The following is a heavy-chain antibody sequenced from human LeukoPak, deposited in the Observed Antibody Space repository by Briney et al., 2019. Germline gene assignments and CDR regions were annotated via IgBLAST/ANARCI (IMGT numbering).Heavy chain of an antibody. CDR1: GFTFSSYG. V-gene: IGHV3-30*18. D-gene: IGHD6-13*01. CDR2: ISYDGSNK. Sequence: GGSLRLSCAASGFTFSSYGLHWVRQAPGKGLEWVAVISYDGSNKYYADSVKGRFTISRDSSRNTLYLQINSLRAEDTAVYYCAKDAYSSSWSMDDWGQGTPVTVSS. J-gene: IGHJ6*02. CDR3: AKDAYSSSWSMDD.